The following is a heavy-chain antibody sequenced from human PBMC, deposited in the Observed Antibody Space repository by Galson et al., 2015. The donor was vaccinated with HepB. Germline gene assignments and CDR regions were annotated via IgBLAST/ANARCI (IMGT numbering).Heavy chain of an antibody. D-gene: IGHD5-12*01. J-gene: IGHJ4*02. CDR3: ARLSAGIVATITHFDS. Sequence: SVKVSCKASGYTFTNYAINWVRQAPGQGLEWMGWINTNTGNPTYAQGFTGRFVFSLDTSVSTAYLQMSSLKAEDTAVYYCARLSAGIVATITHFDSWGQGTLVTVSS. CDR1: GYTFTNYA. CDR2: INTNTGNP. V-gene: IGHV7-4-1*02.